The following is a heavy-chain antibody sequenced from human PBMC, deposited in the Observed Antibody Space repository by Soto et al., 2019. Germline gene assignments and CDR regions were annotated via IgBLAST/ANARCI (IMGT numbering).Heavy chain of an antibody. CDR3: ARERVTMIVVVAGYFDL. CDR2: TYYRSKWYN. V-gene: IGHV6-1*01. D-gene: IGHD3-22*01. CDR1: GDSVSSNSAA. Sequence: SQTLSLTCAISGDSVSSNSAAWNWIRQSPSRGLEWLGRTYYRSKWYNDYAVSVKSRITINPDTSKNQFSLQLNSVTPEDTAVYYCARERVTMIVVVAGYFDLWGRGTLVTAPQ. J-gene: IGHJ2*01.